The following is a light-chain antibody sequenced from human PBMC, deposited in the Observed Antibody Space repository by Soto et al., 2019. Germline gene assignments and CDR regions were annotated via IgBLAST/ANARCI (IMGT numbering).Light chain of an antibody. CDR2: GAS. Sequence: EIVLTQSPGTLSLSPGERATLSCRASQSVSSSYLAWYQQKPGQAPRLLIYGASSRATGLPDRFSGSGSGTDFTLTISRLEPEDFAVYYCQQYCSSPPLYTFGQGTNLEIK. CDR3: QQYCSSPPLYT. J-gene: IGKJ2*01. CDR1: QSVSSSY. V-gene: IGKV3-20*01.